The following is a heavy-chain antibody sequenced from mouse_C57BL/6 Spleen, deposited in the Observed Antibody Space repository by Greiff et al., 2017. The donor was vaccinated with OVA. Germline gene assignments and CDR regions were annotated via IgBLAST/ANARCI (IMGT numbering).Heavy chain of an antibody. D-gene: IGHD1-1*01. Sequence: EVKLMESGGGLVKPGGSLKLSCAASGFTFSDYGMHWVRQAPEKGLEWVAYISSGSSTIYYADTVKGRFTISRDNAKNTLFLQMTSLRSEDTAMYYCATTGAMDYWGQGTSVTVSS. V-gene: IGHV5-17*01. CDR2: ISSGSSTI. CDR3: ATTGAMDY. CDR1: GFTFSDYG. J-gene: IGHJ4*01.